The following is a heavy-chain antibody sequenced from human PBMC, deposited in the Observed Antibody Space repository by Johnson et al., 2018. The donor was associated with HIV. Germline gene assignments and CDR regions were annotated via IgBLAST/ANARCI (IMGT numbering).Heavy chain of an antibody. CDR3: ARGRARYYDSSGYYYDAFDI. CDR1: GFTFDDYG. Sequence: MLLVESGGGVVRPGGSLRLSCAASGFTFDDYGMSWVRQAPGKGLEWVSGINWNGGSTGYADSVNGRFTISRDNAKNSLYLQMNSLRAEDTALYYCARGRARYYDSSGYYYDAFDIWGQGTMVTVSS. J-gene: IGHJ3*02. CDR2: INWNGGST. D-gene: IGHD3-22*01. V-gene: IGHV3-20*04.